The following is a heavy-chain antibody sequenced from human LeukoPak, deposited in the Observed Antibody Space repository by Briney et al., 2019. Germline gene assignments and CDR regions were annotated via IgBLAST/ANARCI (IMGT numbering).Heavy chain of an antibody. Sequence: GGSLRLSCAASGFTFSSYWMSWVRQAPGKGLEWVAVISYDGSNKYYADSVKGRFTISRDNSKNTLYLQMNSLRAEDTAVYYCARGVYYDSSGTPDYWGQGTLVTVSS. CDR1: GFTFSSYW. J-gene: IGHJ4*02. CDR2: ISYDGSNK. V-gene: IGHV3-30*03. D-gene: IGHD3-22*01. CDR3: ARGVYYDSSGTPDY.